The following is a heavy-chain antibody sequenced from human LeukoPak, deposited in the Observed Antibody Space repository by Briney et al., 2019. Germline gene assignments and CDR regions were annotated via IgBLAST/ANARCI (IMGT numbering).Heavy chain of an antibody. D-gene: IGHD2-15*01. J-gene: IGHJ4*02. CDR3: ARDCSGGSCYFAFDY. CDR1: GFTFSSYD. V-gene: IGHV3-23*01. CDR2: ISGSGGST. Sequence: GGSLRLSCAGSGFTFSSYDMSWVRQDPGKGLEWVSAISGSGGSTYYADSVKGRFTISRDNSKNSLYLQMNSLRAEDTAVYYCARDCSGGSCYFAFDYWGQGTLVTVSS.